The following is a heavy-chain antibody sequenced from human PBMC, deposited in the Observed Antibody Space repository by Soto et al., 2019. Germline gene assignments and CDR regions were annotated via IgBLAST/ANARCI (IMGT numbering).Heavy chain of an antibody. CDR1: GGSLKSNY. J-gene: IGHJ4*02. CDR3: ARGANADFVFGLDY. CDR2: IYYTGST. D-gene: IGHD4-17*01. Sequence: QVQLQESGPGLVKPSETLSLTCTVSGGSLKSNYWTWIRQPPGKGLEWIGYIYYTGSTNYSPSLKRRATISVDTSKNQFSRKLISVTAADTAVYYCARGANADFVFGLDYWGQGTLVTVSS. V-gene: IGHV4-59*01.